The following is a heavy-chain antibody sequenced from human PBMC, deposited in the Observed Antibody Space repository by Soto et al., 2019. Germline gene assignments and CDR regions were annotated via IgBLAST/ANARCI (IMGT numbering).Heavy chain of an antibody. D-gene: IGHD4-17*01. CDR3: ARDSGDDYGDYILDFF. CDR1: GFTFSSYS. Sequence: GGSLRLSCAAPGFTFSSYSMNWVRQAPGKGLEWVSYISSSSSTIYYADSVKGRFTISRDNAKNSLYLQMNSLRDEDTAVYYCARDSGDDYGDYILDFFWGQGTLVIVSS. J-gene: IGHJ4*02. CDR2: ISSSSSTI. V-gene: IGHV3-48*02.